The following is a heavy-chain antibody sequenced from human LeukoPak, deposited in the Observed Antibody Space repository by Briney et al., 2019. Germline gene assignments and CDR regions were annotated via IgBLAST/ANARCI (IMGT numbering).Heavy chain of an antibody. CDR3: ARAVSGYVDY. J-gene: IGHJ4*02. D-gene: IGHD3-3*01. CDR2: LYSGGRT. Sequence: GGSLRLSCAASGFTFSSYAMSWVRQAPGKGLEWVSVLYSGGRTYYADSVKGRFTISRDNSKNTLYLQMNSLRVEDTAVYYCARAVSGYVDYWGQGNLVTVSS. CDR1: GFTFSSYA. V-gene: IGHV3-53*01.